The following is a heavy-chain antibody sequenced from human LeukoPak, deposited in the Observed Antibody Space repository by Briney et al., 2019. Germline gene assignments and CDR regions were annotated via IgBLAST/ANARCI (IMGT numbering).Heavy chain of an antibody. D-gene: IGHD6-13*01. CDR2: ISGSGGST. CDR3: AKDHRGGSSWHSYYYYYYGMDV. Sequence: GGSLRLSCAASGFTFSSYAMSWVRQAPGKGLEWVSAISGSGGSTYYADSVKGRFTISRDNSKNTLYLQMNSLRAEDTAVYYRAKDHRGGSSWHSYYYYYYGMDVWGQGTTVTVSS. V-gene: IGHV3-23*01. CDR1: GFTFSSYA. J-gene: IGHJ6*02.